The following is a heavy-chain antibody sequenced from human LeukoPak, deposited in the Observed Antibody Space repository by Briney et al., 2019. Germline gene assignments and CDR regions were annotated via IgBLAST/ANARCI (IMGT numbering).Heavy chain of an antibody. CDR1: GFTFDDYA. V-gene: IGHV3-9*01. Sequence: GRSLRLSCAASGFTFDDYAMHWVRQAPGKGLEWVSGISWNSGTIGYADSVKGRFTISRDNAKTSLYLQMNSLRAEDTAVYYCAREGDSSSWYYYYYYMDVWGKGTTVTVSS. CDR2: ISWNSGTI. D-gene: IGHD6-13*01. CDR3: AREGDSSSWYYYYYYMDV. J-gene: IGHJ6*03.